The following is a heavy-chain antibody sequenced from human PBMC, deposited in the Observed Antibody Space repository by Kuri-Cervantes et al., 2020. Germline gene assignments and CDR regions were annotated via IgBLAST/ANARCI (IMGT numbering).Heavy chain of an antibody. V-gene: IGHV5-51*01. CDR3: ARRVGATTTDPFDY. D-gene: IGHD1-26*01. CDR2: IYPGDSDT. Sequence: GGSLRLSCKGSGYSFTSYWIGWVRQMPGKGLEWMGIIYPGDSDTRYSPSFQGQVTISADESISTAYLQWSSLKASDTAMYYCARRVGATTTDPFDYWGQGTLVTVSS. CDR1: GYSFTSYW. J-gene: IGHJ4*02.